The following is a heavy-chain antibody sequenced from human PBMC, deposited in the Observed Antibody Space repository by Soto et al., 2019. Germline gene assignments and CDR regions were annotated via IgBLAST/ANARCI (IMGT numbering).Heavy chain of an antibody. CDR2: ISGSGIST. CDR1: GFTFSSYA. J-gene: IGHJ4*02. Sequence: EVQLLESGGGLVQPGGSLRLSCAASGFTFSSYAMSWVRQAPGKGLEWVSAISGSGISTYYADSVKGRLTISRDNPKNTLYLQRNSLRAQDTAVYYCAKEGEHSSGWANLDYWGQGALVTVSS. CDR3: AKEGEHSSGWANLDY. V-gene: IGHV3-23*01. D-gene: IGHD6-19*01.